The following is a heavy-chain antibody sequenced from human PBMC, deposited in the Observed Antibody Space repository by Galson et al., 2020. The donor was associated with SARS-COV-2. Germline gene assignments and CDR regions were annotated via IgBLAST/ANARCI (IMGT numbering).Heavy chain of an antibody. CDR1: GFTVSSNY. V-gene: IGHV3-66*01. J-gene: IGHJ4*02. CDR3: ARDYGDYYFDD. D-gene: IGHD4-17*01. Sequence: GASLKISCAASGFTVSSNYMSWVRQAPGKGLEWVSVNYRGGSTYYADSVKGRFTISRDNSKNTLYLQMNSLRAEDTAVYYCARDYGDYYFDDWGQGTLVTVSS. CDR2: NYRGGST.